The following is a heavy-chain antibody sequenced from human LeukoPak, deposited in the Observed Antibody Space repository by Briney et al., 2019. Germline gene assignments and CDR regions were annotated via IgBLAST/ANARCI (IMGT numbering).Heavy chain of an antibody. Sequence: SGTLSLTCAVSGGSISSSNWWSWVRQPPGKGLEWIGEIYHSGSTNYNPSLKSRVTISVDKSKNQFSLKLSSVTAADTAVYYCARVGYYDFWSGSANWFDPWGQGTLVTVSS. CDR3: ARVGYYDFWSGSANWFDP. CDR2: IYHSGST. V-gene: IGHV4-4*02. CDR1: GGSISSSNW. D-gene: IGHD3-3*01. J-gene: IGHJ5*02.